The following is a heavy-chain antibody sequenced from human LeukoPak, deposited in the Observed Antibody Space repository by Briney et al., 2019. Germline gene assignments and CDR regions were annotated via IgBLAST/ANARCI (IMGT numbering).Heavy chain of an antibody. CDR1: GFTFSTFA. Sequence: PGGSLRLSCAASGFTFSTFAMSWGRQAPGKGLEWVSTITRSGAAKYYADSVKGRFTISRDNSKNTLYLQMDSPSAEDTALYYCAKDHPSCGGRDCLLFDNWGQGTLVTVSS. CDR2: ITRSGAAK. J-gene: IGHJ4*02. D-gene: IGHD2-21*01. V-gene: IGHV3-23*01. CDR3: AKDHPSCGGRDCLLFDN.